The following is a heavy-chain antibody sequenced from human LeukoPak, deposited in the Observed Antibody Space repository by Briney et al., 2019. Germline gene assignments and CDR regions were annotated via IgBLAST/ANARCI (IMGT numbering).Heavy chain of an antibody. D-gene: IGHD1-20*01. J-gene: IGHJ3*02. CDR1: GFSVSSNY. CDR3: ARDPGYNWNLYDAFDI. Sequence: GGSLTLSCAASGFSVSSNYMSWVRQAPGKGLEWVSYISSSSSTIYYADSVKGRFTISRDNAKNSLYLQMNSLRAEDTAVYYCARDPGYNWNLYDAFDIWGQGTMVTVSS. V-gene: IGHV3-48*01. CDR2: ISSSSSTI.